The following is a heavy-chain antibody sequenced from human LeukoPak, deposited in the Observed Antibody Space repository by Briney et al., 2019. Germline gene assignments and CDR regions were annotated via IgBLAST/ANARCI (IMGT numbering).Heavy chain of an antibody. CDR3: ARAENPFGSGRSYGMDV. Sequence: PGGSLRLSCAASGFTFNMFGMHWVRQAPGKGLEWVAFVSFGGTNKYYIDSVKGRFTISRDNSKNTLYLQMNSLGAEDTAVYYCARAENPFGSGRSYGMDVWGQGTTVTVSS. CDR1: GFTFNMFG. CDR2: VSFGGTNK. V-gene: IGHV3-30*03. J-gene: IGHJ6*02. D-gene: IGHD3-10*01.